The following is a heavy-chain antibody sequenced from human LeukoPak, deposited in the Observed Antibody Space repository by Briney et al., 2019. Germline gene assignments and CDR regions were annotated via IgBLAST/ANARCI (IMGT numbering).Heavy chain of an antibody. J-gene: IGHJ4*02. CDR3: ARGITNIAVGDY. CDR2: IYSSDNT. V-gene: IGHV3-53*01. CDR1: GFTVSNNY. D-gene: IGHD6-19*01. Sequence: SGGSLRLSCAASGFTVSNNYMGWVRQAPGKGLEWVSIIYSSDNTYYADSVKGRFTISRDNSKNTLFLQMNGLRAEDTAVYYCARGITNIAVGDYWGQGTLVTVSS.